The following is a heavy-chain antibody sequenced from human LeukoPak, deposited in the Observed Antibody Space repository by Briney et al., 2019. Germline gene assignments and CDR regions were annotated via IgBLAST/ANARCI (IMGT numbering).Heavy chain of an antibody. Sequence: SGGSLRLSCAASGFTFSSYAMNWVRQAPGKGLDWIGYIYYSGSTNYNPSLKSRVTISIDTSKNQFSLKLSSVTAADTAVYYCARNIAVAGREAWELGRFDYWGQGTLVTVSS. J-gene: IGHJ4*02. CDR3: ARNIAVAGREAWELGRFDY. CDR2: IYYSGST. D-gene: IGHD6-19*01. CDR1: GFTFSSYA. V-gene: IGHV4-59*01.